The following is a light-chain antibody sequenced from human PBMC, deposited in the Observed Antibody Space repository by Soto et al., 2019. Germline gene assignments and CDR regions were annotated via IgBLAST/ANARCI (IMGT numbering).Light chain of an antibody. V-gene: IGLV1-44*01. CDR1: SSSIGSNS. CDR3: PPWDGSLNVYV. CDR2: TNN. Sequence: QSVLTQPPSASGTPGQRVTISCSGSSSSIGSNSVNWYQQLPRTAPKVLIYTNNQRPSGVPDRFSGSKSGTSASLAISGLQSEDEADYYCPPWDGSLNVYVFGTGTKLTVL. J-gene: IGLJ1*01.